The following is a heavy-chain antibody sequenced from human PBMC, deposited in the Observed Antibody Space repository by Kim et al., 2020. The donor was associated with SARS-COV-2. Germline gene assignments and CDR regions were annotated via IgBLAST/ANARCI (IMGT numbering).Heavy chain of an antibody. CDR2: IIPVFGTA. Sequence: SVKVSCKASGGTLSNLSIGWVRQAHGQGLEWMGGIIPVFGTANYAETFQGRVTMTADESTSTAYMELRSLTSADTAIYFCARYSIGGAFFVDWGQGTLVSVSS. V-gene: IGHV1-69*13. D-gene: IGHD2-21*01. J-gene: IGHJ4*02. CDR3: ARYSIGGAFFVD. CDR1: GGTLSNLS.